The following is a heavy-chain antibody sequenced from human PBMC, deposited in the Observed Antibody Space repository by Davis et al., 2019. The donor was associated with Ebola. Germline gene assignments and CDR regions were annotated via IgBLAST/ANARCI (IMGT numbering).Heavy chain of an antibody. CDR1: GFTFGNHA. CDR3: ARDGGAFCSGSRCYVEWFLDT. Sequence: GESLKISCGASGFTFGNHAMHWVRQAPGKGLEWLALIYYDGNDKYYADTVRGRFTISRDNSRNTLYLQMSSLRPEDTATYYCARDGGAFCSGSRCYVEWFLDTWGQGTLVTVSS. CDR2: IYYDGNDK. J-gene: IGHJ5*02. D-gene: IGHD2-2*01. V-gene: IGHV3-33*01.